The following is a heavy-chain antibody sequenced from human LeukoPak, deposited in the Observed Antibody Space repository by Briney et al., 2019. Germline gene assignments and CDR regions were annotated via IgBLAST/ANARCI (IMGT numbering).Heavy chain of an antibody. Sequence: GGSLRLSCAASGFTFDDYAMHWVRQAPGKGLEWVSGISWNSGSIGYADSVKGRFTISRDNAKNSLYLQMNSLRAEDTALYYCAKDNSAAAGTVDYWGQGTLVTVSS. CDR2: ISWNSGSI. D-gene: IGHD6-13*01. CDR3: AKDNSAAAGTVDY. V-gene: IGHV3-9*01. CDR1: GFTFDDYA. J-gene: IGHJ4*02.